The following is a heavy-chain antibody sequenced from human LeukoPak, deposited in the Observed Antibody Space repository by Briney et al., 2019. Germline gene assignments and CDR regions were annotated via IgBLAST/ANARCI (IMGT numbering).Heavy chain of an antibody. CDR1: GGSFSGYY. CDR2: INHSGST. Sequence: SETLSLTCAVYGGSFSGYYWSWIRQPPGKGLEWIGEINHSGSTNYNPSLKSRVTISVDTSKNQFSLKLSSVTAADTAVYYCARGRYYYDSRLYYFDYWGQGTLVTVSS. V-gene: IGHV4-34*01. J-gene: IGHJ4*02. D-gene: IGHD3-22*01. CDR3: ARGRYYYDSRLYYFDY.